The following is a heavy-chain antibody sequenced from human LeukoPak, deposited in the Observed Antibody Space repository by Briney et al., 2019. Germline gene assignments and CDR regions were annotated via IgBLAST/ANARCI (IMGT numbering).Heavy chain of an antibody. CDR1: GGSISSSNYY. Sequence: SETLSLTCTVSGGSISSSNYYWGWIRQPPGKGLEWIGSIYYSGSTYYTPSLKSRVTISVDTSKNQFSLKLSSVTAADTAIYYCARRNDFHIWGQGTMVTVSS. CDR2: IYYSGST. V-gene: IGHV4-39*01. CDR3: ARRNDFHI. J-gene: IGHJ3*02.